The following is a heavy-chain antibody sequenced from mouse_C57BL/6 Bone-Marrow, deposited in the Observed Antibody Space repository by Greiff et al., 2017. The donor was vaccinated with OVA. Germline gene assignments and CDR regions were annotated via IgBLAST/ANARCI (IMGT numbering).Heavy chain of an antibody. CDR3: AREEAYYSNFYAMDY. V-gene: IGHV1-31*01. Sequence: VQLQQSGPELVKPGASVKISCKASGYSFTGYYMHWVKQSHGNILDWIGYIYPYIGVSSYNQKFKGKATLTVDKSSSTAYMELRSLTSEDSAVYYCAREEAYYSNFYAMDYWGQGTSVTVSS. D-gene: IGHD2-5*01. J-gene: IGHJ4*01. CDR1: GYSFTGYY. CDR2: IYPYIGVS.